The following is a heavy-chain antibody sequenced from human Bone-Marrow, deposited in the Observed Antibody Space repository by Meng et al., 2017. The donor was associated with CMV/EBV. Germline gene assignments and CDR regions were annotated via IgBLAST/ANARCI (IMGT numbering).Heavy chain of an antibody. Sequence: SETLSLTCTVSGGSISSGDYYWSWFRRPPGKGLEWIGSIYYTGSTYYNPSLKSRVTISVDTSNNQFALKVRSVTAADTAVYYCARGPYYDGSGPFDYWGQGTLVTVSS. CDR1: GGSISSGDYY. CDR2: IYYTGST. V-gene: IGHV4-39*06. CDR3: ARGPYYDGSGPFDY. D-gene: IGHD3-22*01. J-gene: IGHJ4*02.